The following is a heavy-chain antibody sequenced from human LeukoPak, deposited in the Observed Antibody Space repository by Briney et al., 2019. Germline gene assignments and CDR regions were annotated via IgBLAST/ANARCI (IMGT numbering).Heavy chain of an antibody. Sequence: GGSLRLSCAASGFTFSSYSMNWVRQAPGKGLEWVSSIISSSSSIYYADSVKGRFTISRDNAKNSLYLQMNSLRAGDTAVYYCARSSYFDYWGRGTLVAVSS. J-gene: IGHJ4*02. CDR2: IISSSSSI. CDR1: GFTFSSYS. CDR3: ARSSYFDY. D-gene: IGHD1-26*01. V-gene: IGHV3-21*01.